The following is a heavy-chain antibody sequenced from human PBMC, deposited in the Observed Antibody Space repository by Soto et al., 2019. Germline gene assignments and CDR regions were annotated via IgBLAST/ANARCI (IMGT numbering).Heavy chain of an antibody. Sequence: EVQLVGSGGGLVEPGGSLRLSCSTSGFTFSNAWMTWVRQVPGKGLEWVDRIKSTTDGGTTAYAAPVKGRSTISRDDSKSTLYMQMNSLKTEDTAIYYCTDTYYSSSMRFDYGGQGTLVSVSS. D-gene: IGHD6-6*01. CDR2: IKSTTDGGTT. CDR3: TDTYYSSSMRFDY. V-gene: IGHV3-15*01. CDR1: GFTFSNAW. J-gene: IGHJ4*02.